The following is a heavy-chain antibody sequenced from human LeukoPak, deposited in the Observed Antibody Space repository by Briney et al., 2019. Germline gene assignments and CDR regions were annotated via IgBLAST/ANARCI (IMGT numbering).Heavy chain of an antibody. V-gene: IGHV5-51*01. J-gene: IGHJ4*02. CDR1: GYSFTSYW. Sequence: GESLKISCKASGYSFTSYWIGWVRQMPGKGLEWMGIIYPGDSDTRYSPSFQGQVTISADKSISTAYLQWSSLKASDTAMYYCAAYYYDSSGYYPFDYWGQGTLVTVSS. CDR3: AAYYYDSSGYYPFDY. D-gene: IGHD3-22*01. CDR2: IYPGDSDT.